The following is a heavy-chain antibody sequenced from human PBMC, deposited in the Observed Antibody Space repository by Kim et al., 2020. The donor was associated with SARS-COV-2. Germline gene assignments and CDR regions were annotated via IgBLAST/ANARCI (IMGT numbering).Heavy chain of an antibody. J-gene: IGHJ4*02. CDR1: GGSISSSSYY. D-gene: IGHD1-26*01. CDR2: IYYSGST. Sequence: SETLSLTCTVSGGSISSSSYYWGWIRQPPGKGLEWIGSIYYSGSTYYNPSLKSRVTISVDTSKNQFSLKLSSVTAADTAVYYCARHPRIVGATRVFYFDYWGQGTLVTVSS. CDR3: ARHPRIVGATRVFYFDY. V-gene: IGHV4-39*01.